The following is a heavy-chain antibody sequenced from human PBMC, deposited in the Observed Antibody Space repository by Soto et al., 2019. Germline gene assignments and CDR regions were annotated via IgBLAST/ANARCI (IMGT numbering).Heavy chain of an antibody. V-gene: IGHV1-69*01. CDR2: IIPIFGTA. CDR1: GGTFSSYA. Sequence: QVQLVQSGAEVKKPGSSVKVSCKASGGTFSSYAISWVRQAPGQGLEWMGGIIPIFGTANYAPKFQGRVTINEDESTRTADMERSSVRTEDTAVYYCARDSRGDGYNSGAFDIWGQGTMVTVSS. J-gene: IGHJ3*02. CDR3: ARDSRGDGYNSGAFDI. D-gene: IGHD5-12*01.